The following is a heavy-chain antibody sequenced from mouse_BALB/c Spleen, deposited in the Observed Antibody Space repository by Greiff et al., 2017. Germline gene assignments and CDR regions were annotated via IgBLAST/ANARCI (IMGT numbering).Heavy chain of an antibody. CDR1: GYTFSSYW. CDR2: ILPGSGST. V-gene: IGHV1-9*01. J-gene: IGHJ4*01. Sequence: VKLMESGAELMKPGASVKISCKATGYTFSSYWIEWVKQRPGHGLEWIGEILPGSGSTNYNEKFKGKATFTADTSSNTAYLQLSSLTSEDTAVYYCARREMITYAMDYWGQGTSVTVSS. CDR3: ARREMITYAMDY. D-gene: IGHD2-4*01.